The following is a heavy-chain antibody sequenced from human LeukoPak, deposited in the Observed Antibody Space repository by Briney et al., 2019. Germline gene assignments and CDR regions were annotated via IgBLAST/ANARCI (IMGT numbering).Heavy chain of an antibody. V-gene: IGHV4-39*07. D-gene: IGHD2-21*01. J-gene: IGHJ3*02. CDR2: IYYSGST. Sequence: SETLSLTCTVSGGSISSSSYYWGWIRQPPGKGLEWIGSIYYSGSTYYNPSLKSRVTTSVDTSKNQFSLKLSSVTAADTAVYYCARLSGGDGLIDAFDIWGQGTMVTVSS. CDR1: GGSISSSSYY. CDR3: ARLSGGDGLIDAFDI.